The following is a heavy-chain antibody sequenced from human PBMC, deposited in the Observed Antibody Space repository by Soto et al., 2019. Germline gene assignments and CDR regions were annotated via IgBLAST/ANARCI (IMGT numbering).Heavy chain of an antibody. D-gene: IGHD3-3*01. CDR1: GFTFTSSA. Sequence: SVKVSCKASGFTFTSSAMQWVRQARGQRLEWIGWIVVGSGNTNYAQKFQERVTITRDMSTSTAYMELSSLRSEDTAVYYCAAAFPLTIFGVVTGPDAFDIWGQGTLVTVSS. V-gene: IGHV1-58*02. CDR3: AAAFPLTIFGVVTGPDAFDI. J-gene: IGHJ3*02. CDR2: IVVGSGNT.